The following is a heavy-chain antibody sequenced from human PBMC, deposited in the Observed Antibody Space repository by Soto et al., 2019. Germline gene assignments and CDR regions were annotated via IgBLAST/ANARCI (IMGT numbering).Heavy chain of an antibody. J-gene: IGHJ4*02. Sequence: SETLSLTCTVSGGSISSGGYYWSWIRQHPGKGLEWIGYIYYSGSTYYNPSLKSRVTISVDTSKNQFSLKLSSVAAADTAVYYCALRLGDPGRLYFDYWGQGTLVTVS. CDR3: ALRLGDPGRLYFDY. CDR1: GGSISSGGYY. V-gene: IGHV4-31*03. CDR2: IYYSGST. D-gene: IGHD3-16*01.